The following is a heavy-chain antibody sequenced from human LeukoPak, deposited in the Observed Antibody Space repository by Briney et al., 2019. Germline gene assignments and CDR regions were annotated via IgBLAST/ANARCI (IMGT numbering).Heavy chain of an antibody. V-gene: IGHV4-34*01. D-gene: IGHD4-23*01. CDR1: GQPLRGFF. Sequence: WDTLSLTCAVYGQPLRGFFWRWIRQAPGKGLEWIGDISHCGSSNYHPSLKSRINKSVDQSKSLLSLRMASITAAGPGVYYWAREIFYGGRNQYLWFDLWGQGNLVTVSS. J-gene: IGHJ5*02. CDR3: AREIFYGGRNQYLWFDL. CDR2: ISHCGSS.